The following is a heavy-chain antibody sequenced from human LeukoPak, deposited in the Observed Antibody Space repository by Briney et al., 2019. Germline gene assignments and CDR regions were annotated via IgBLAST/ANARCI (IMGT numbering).Heavy chain of an antibody. V-gene: IGHV3-23*01. CDR2: ISGSGGRT. J-gene: IGHJ4*02. Sequence: PGGSLRLSCAASGFIFSNYAMSWVRQAPGKGLEWVSVISGSGGRTFYADSVKGRFTISRDNSKNTLYLQMNSLGAEDTAVFYCAKCRYYDILTDYIDYWGQGALVTVSS. CDR1: GFIFSNYA. CDR3: AKCRYYDILTDYIDY. D-gene: IGHD3-9*01.